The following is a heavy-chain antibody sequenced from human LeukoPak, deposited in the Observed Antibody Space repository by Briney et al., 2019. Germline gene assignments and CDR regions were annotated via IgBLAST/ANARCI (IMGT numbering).Heavy chain of an antibody. Sequence: GGSLRLSCAASGFTFSSYSMNWVRQAPGKGLEWVSSISSSSSYIYYADSVKGRFTISRDNAKNSLYLQMNSLIAEDTAVYYCARDLGVLRYFDWLPDIDYWGQGTLVTVSS. CDR1: GFTFSSYS. D-gene: IGHD3-9*01. J-gene: IGHJ4*02. V-gene: IGHV3-21*01. CDR3: ARDLGVLRYFDWLPDIDY. CDR2: ISSSSSYI.